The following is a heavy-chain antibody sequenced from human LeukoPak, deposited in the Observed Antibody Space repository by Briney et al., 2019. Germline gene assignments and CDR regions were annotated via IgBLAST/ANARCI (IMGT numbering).Heavy chain of an antibody. Sequence: SQTLSLTCTVSGGSINSGGYYWSWIRQHPGEGLEGIGYIYYSGKTYYNPSLESRVTISIDASKNQFSLKLSSVTAADTAVYYCARGGYDSSGYSVYFFDYWGQGTLVTVSS. D-gene: IGHD3-22*01. V-gene: IGHV4-31*03. CDR1: GGSINSGGYY. CDR2: IYYSGKT. J-gene: IGHJ4*02. CDR3: ARGGYDSSGYSVYFFDY.